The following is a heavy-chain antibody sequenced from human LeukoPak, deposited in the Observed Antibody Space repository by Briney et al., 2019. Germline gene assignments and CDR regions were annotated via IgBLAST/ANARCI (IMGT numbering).Heavy chain of an antibody. CDR2: IDKDGGAT. D-gene: IGHD1-26*01. Sequence: GGSLRLSCAASGFTFDAYAMHWVRQAPGKGLEWVSLIDKDGGATYYADSVKGRFTISRDNSKNSLYLQMNGLRIEDTALYYCATWAFYHSLDVWGQGTTVTVSS. V-gene: IGHV3-43*02. CDR1: GFTFDAYA. CDR3: ATWAFYHSLDV. J-gene: IGHJ6*02.